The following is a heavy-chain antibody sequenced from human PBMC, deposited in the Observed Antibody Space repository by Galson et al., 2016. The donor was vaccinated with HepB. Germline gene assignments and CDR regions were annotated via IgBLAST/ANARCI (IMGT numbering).Heavy chain of an antibody. V-gene: IGHV3-48*02. CDR1: GFIFSSYG. Sequence: SLRLSCAASGFIFSSYGMHWVRQAPGKGLEWLSDISGSGYIIQYADSVKGRFTTSRDNAKNSLFLQMNSLRDEDTAVYYCAREGAYSGNDFGGGFDFWGQGTLVT. J-gene: IGHJ4*02. D-gene: IGHD5-12*01. CDR2: ISGSGYII. CDR3: AREGAYSGNDFGGGFDF.